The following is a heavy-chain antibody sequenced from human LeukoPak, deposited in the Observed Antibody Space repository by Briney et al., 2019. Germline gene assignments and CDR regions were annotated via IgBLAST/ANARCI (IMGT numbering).Heavy chain of an antibody. CDR1: GYTFTSYA. Sequence: GASVKVSCKASGYTFTSYAMHWVRQAPGQRLEWMGWINAGNGNTKYSQKFQGRVTITRDTSASTAYMELSSLRSEDTAVYYCAREGRILWFGELTLRYWGQGTLVTVS. CDR2: INAGNGNT. V-gene: IGHV1-3*01. D-gene: IGHD3-10*01. CDR3: AREGRILWFGELTLRY. J-gene: IGHJ4*02.